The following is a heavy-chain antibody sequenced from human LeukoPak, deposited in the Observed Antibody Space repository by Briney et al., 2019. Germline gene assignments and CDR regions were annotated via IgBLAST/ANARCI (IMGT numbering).Heavy chain of an antibody. CDR1: GGSISSYY. D-gene: IGHD3-22*01. Sequence: SETLSLTCTVSGGSISSYYWSWIRQPPGKGLEWIGYIYYSGSTNYNPSLKSRVTISVDTSKNQFSLKLSSVTAADTAVYYCARGDDSSGQGYWGQGALVTVSS. V-gene: IGHV4-59*12. J-gene: IGHJ4*02. CDR2: IYYSGST. CDR3: ARGDDSSGQGY.